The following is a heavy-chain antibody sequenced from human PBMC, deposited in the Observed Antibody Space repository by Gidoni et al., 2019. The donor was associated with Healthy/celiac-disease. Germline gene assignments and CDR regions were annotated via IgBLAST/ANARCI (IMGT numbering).Heavy chain of an antibody. Sequence: QVQLVGAGGGVVQPGRSVRISCAACGFTFRSYARHVVRPAPGKGWEWVAVISYDGSNKYDADSVKGRFTIARDNSKNTLYLQMNSLRAEDTVVYYCARGSGSWFLLDYWGQGTLVTVSS. J-gene: IGHJ4*02. CDR2: ISYDGSNK. CDR1: GFTFRSYA. D-gene: IGHD1-26*01. V-gene: IGHV3-30-3*01. CDR3: ARGSGSWFLLDY.